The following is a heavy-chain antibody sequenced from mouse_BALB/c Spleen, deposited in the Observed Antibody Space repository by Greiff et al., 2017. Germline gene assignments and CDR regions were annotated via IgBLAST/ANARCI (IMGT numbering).Heavy chain of an antibody. D-gene: IGHD4-1*01. CDR1: GFTFNTNA. Sequence: EAGGGLVQPKGSLKLSCAASGFTFNTNAMNWVRQAPGKGLEWVARIRSKSNNYATYYADSVKDRFTISRDDSQSMLYLQMNNLKTEDTAMYYCVPLGREAYWGQGTLVTVSA. J-gene: IGHJ3*01. CDR2: IRSKSNNYAT. CDR3: VPLGREAY. V-gene: IGHV10S3*01.